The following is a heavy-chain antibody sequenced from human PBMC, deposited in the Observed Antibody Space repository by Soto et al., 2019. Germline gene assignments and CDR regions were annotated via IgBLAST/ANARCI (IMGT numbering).Heavy chain of an antibody. V-gene: IGHV6-1*01. D-gene: IGHD3-10*01. J-gene: IGHJ6*02. CDR2: TYYRSKWYN. CDR1: GDSVSSNSAA. Sequence: PSETLSLTCAISGDSVSSNSAAWNWIRQSPSRGLEWLGRTYYRSKWYNDYAVSVKSRITINPDTSKNQFSLQLNSVTPEDTAVYYCARDLPPSGNYYYYGMDVWGQGTTVTVSS. CDR3: ARDLPPSGNYYYYGMDV.